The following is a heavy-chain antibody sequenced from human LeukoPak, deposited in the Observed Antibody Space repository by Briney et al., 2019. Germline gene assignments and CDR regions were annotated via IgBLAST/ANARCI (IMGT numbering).Heavy chain of an antibody. V-gene: IGHV3-23*01. CDR2: GSGNGGST. CDR3: ARDSNWNNGGFDY. D-gene: IGHD1/OR15-1a*01. CDR1: GFTFSSNE. Sequence: PGGSLRLSCTASGFTFSSNEMSWGRQAPRQGLEWVSTGSGNGGSTYYGDSVKRRFTISRDNVKNTLHLQMSSLRAEDTAIYYCARDSNWNNGGFDYWGQGTLVTVSA. J-gene: IGHJ4*02.